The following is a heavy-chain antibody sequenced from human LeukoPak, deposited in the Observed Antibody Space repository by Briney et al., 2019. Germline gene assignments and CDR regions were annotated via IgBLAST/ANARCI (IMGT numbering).Heavy chain of an antibody. CDR2: IYYSGST. V-gene: IGHV4-39*07. Sequence: SETLSLTCNVSGGSVSSSAYYWGWIRQPPEKGLEWIGNIYYSGSTYYNPSLKSRVTISIDTSKNQFSLKLSSVTAADTAVYYCARVGNDILTGWSLAFDIWGQGTMVTVSS. J-gene: IGHJ3*02. D-gene: IGHD3-9*01. CDR1: GGSVSSSAYY. CDR3: ARVGNDILTGWSLAFDI.